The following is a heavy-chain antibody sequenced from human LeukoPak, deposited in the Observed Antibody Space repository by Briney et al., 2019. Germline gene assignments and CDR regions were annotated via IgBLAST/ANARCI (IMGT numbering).Heavy chain of an antibody. Sequence: SETLSLTCTVSGYSISSGYYWGWIRQPPGKGLEWIGSIYHSGSTYYNPFLKSRVTISVDTSKNQFSLKLSSVTAADTAVYYCASFDYGGNPDDYWGQGTLVTVSS. D-gene: IGHD4-23*01. CDR2: IYHSGST. J-gene: IGHJ4*02. V-gene: IGHV4-38-2*02. CDR3: ASFDYGGNPDDY. CDR1: GYSISSGYY.